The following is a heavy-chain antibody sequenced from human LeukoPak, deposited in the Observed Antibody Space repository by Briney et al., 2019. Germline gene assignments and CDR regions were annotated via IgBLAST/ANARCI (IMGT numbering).Heavy chain of an antibody. J-gene: IGHJ4*02. D-gene: IGHD3-9*01. V-gene: IGHV4-59*01. Sequence: PSETLSLTCTVSGGSISSYYWSWIRQPPGKGLEWIGYIYYSGSTNYNPSLKSRVTISVDTSKNQFSLKLSSVTAADTAVYYCALRYFDWFTGFDYWGQGTLVTVSS. CDR2: IYYSGST. CDR3: ALRYFDWFTGFDY. CDR1: GGSISSYY.